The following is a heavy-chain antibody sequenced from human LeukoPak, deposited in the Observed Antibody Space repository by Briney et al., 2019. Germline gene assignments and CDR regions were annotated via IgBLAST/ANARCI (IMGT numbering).Heavy chain of an antibody. J-gene: IGHJ4*02. CDR2: IYPGDSDT. CDR1: GYSFTSYW. D-gene: IGHD3-22*01. V-gene: IGHV5-51*01. CDR3: ARDGNYYDSSGYYLHY. Sequence: GESLKISCKGSGYSFTSYWIGWVRQMPGKGLEWMGIIYPGDSDTRYSPSFQGQVTISADKSISTAYLQWSSLKASDTAMYYCARDGNYYDSSGYYLHYWGQGTMVTVSS.